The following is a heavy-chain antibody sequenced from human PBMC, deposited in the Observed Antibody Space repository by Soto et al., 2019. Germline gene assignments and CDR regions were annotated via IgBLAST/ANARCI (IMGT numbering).Heavy chain of an antibody. CDR1: GYTFTSYA. Sequence: ASVKVSCKASGYTFTSYAMHWVRQAPGQRLEWMGWINAGNGNTKYSQKFQGRVTITRDTSASTAYMELSSLRSEDTAVYYCASRAAYCGGDCYWDDAFDIWGQGTMVTVSS. CDR3: ASRAAYCGGDCYWDDAFDI. CDR2: INAGNGNT. V-gene: IGHV1-3*01. J-gene: IGHJ3*02. D-gene: IGHD2-21*01.